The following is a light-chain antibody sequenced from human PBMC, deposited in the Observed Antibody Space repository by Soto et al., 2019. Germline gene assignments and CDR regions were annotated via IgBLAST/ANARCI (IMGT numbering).Light chain of an antibody. CDR1: QGISNY. Sequence: DIQMNQSPSSLSASVRDRVTITCRARQGISNYLAWYQQKPGKVPKLLIYAASTLQSGVRSRFSGSGSGTDVTLTISNLQPEDVATYSCQKYDSAPWTFSQGTQVEI. CDR3: QKYDSAPWT. V-gene: IGKV1-27*01. CDR2: AAS. J-gene: IGKJ1*01.